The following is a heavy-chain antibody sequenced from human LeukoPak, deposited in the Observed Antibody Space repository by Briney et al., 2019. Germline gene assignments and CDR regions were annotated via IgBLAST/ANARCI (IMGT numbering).Heavy chain of an antibody. V-gene: IGHV4-59*01. J-gene: IGHJ6*02. CDR3: ARDSPPSSSGWYGNGMDV. D-gene: IGHD6-19*01. CDR2: IYYSGST. CDR1: GGSISSYY. Sequence: NPSETLSLTCTVSGGSISSYYWSWIRQPPGKGLEWIGYIYYSGSTNYNPSLKSRVTISVDTSKNQFSLKLSSVTAADTAVYYCARDSPPSSSGWYGNGMDVWGQGTTVTVSS.